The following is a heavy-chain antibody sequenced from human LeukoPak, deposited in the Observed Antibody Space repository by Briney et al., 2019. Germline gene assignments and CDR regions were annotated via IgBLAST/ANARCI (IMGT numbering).Heavy chain of an antibody. CDR2: ISYDGSNN. CDR1: GFTFSSYA. D-gene: IGHD2-2*01. V-gene: IGHV3-30-3*01. Sequence: GRSLRLSCAASGFTFSSYAMHWVRQAPGKGLEWVAVISYDGSNNYYADSVKGRFTISRDNSKNTLYLQMNSLRAEDTAVYYCARESSTGGMDVWGQGTTVTVSS. J-gene: IGHJ6*02. CDR3: ARESSTGGMDV.